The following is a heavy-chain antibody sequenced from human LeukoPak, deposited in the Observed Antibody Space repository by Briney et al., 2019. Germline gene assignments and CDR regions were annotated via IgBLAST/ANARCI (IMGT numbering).Heavy chain of an antibody. V-gene: IGHV3-33*01. Sequence: GRSLRLSCAASGFTFSSYGMHWVRQAPGKGLEWVAVIWYDGSNKYYADSVKGRFTISRDNSKNTLYLRMNSLRAEDTAVYYCARGPGYGSGSYHYPYYFDYWGQGTLVTVSS. CDR3: ARGPGYGSGSYHYPYYFDY. D-gene: IGHD3-10*01. CDR2: IWYDGSNK. J-gene: IGHJ4*02. CDR1: GFTFSSYG.